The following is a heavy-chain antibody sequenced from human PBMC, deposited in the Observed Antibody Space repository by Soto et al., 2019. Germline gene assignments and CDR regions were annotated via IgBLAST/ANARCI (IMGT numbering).Heavy chain of an antibody. J-gene: IGHJ6*02. CDR1: GDSMSGYY. V-gene: IGHV4-4*07. CDR3: SRVGCSNSKCYTRGMDV. Sequence: SETLSLTCTVSGDSMSGYYWSWVRQTAGKGLEWVGRIYSDGTTNYSPSLKSRVTMSLDTSKDQFSLHLNSVTAADTAVYYCSRVGCSNSKCYTRGMDVWGQGTTVTVSS. CDR2: IYSDGTT. D-gene: IGHD2-2*01.